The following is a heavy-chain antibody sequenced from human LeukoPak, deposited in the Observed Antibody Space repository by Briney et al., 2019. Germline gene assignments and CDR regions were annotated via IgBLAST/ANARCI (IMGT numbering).Heavy chain of an antibody. CDR1: GFTFSSYA. J-gene: IGHJ4*02. Sequence: GGSLRLSCAAPGFTFSSYAMSWVRQAPGKGLEWVSAISGSGGSTYYADSVKGRFTISRDNSKNTLYLQMNSLRAEDTAVYYCARDSLVIYYFDYWGQGTLVTVSS. CDR3: ARDSLVIYYFDY. CDR2: ISGSGGST. D-gene: IGHD3-9*01. V-gene: IGHV3-23*01.